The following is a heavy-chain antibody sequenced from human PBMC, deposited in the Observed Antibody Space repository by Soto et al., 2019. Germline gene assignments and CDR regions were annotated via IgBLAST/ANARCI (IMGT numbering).Heavy chain of an antibody. V-gene: IGHV1-18*01. CDR3: AREHDYGDYVPTYCYCGMDV. CDR1: GYTFTSYG. D-gene: IGHD4-17*01. Sequence: QVQLVQSGAEVKKPGASVKVSCKASGYTFTSYGISWVRQAPGQGLEWRGWISAYNGNTNYAQKLQGRVTRTTDTSTSTAYMELRSLRSDDTDVYYCAREHDYGDYVPTYCYCGMDVWGQGTTVTVSS. J-gene: IGHJ6*02. CDR2: ISAYNGNT.